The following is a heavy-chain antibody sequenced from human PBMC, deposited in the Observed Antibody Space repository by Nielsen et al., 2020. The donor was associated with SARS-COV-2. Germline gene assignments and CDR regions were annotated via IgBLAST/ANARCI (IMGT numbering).Heavy chain of an antibody. Sequence: RQAPGKGLEWIGSIYYSGSTYYNPSLKSRVTISVDTSKNQFSLKLSSVTAADTAVYYCASITLGYCSGGSCDNWFDPWGQGTLVTVSS. D-gene: IGHD2-15*01. J-gene: IGHJ5*02. CDR2: IYYSGST. CDR3: ASITLGYCSGGSCDNWFDP. V-gene: IGHV4-30-4*01.